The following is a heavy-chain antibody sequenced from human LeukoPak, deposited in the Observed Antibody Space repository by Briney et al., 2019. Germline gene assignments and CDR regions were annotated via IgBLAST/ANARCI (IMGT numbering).Heavy chain of an antibody. J-gene: IGHJ4*02. V-gene: IGHV3-21*01. D-gene: IGHD2-21*02. CDR2: ISSSSSYI. CDR1: GFTFSSYA. Sequence: PGGSLRLSCAASGFTFSSYAMNWVRQAPGKGLEWVSSISSSSSYIYYADSVKGRFTISRDNAKNSLYLQMNSLRAEDTAVYYCASGGKVTATEFDYWGRGTLVTVSS. CDR3: ASGGKVTATEFDY.